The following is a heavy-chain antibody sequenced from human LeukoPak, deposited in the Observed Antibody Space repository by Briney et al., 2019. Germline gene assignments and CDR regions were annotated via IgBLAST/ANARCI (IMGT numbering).Heavy chain of an antibody. D-gene: IGHD2-21*01. Sequence: PGGSLRLSCAASGFTFSSYAMSWVRQAPGKGLEWVSAISGSGGSTYYADSVKGRFIISRDNSKNTLYLQMNSLRAEDTAVYYCAKVRGGDGYYYYMDVWGKGTTVTVSS. V-gene: IGHV3-23*01. CDR3: AKVRGGDGYYYYMDV. CDR1: GFTFSSYA. J-gene: IGHJ6*03. CDR2: ISGSGGST.